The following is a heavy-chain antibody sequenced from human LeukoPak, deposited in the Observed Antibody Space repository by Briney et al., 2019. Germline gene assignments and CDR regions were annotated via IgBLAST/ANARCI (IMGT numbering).Heavy chain of an antibody. CDR2: INPNSGGT. D-gene: IGHD3-22*01. V-gene: IGHV1-2*02. J-gene: IGHJ4*02. CDR3: ARGGLDDSSGYYYEDY. Sequence: ASVKVSCKASGYTFTGYYMHWVRQAPGQGLEWMGWINPNSGGTNYAQKFQGRVTMTRDTSISTAYMELSRLRSDDTAVYYCARGGLDDSSGYYYEDYWGQGTLVTVFS. CDR1: GYTFTGYY.